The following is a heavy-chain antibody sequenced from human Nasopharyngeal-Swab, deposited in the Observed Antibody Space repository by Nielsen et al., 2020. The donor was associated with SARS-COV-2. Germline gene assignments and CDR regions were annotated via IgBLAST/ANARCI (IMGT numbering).Heavy chain of an antibody. D-gene: IGHD3-3*01. CDR2: INPTGGST. CDR3: ARSGRITIFGVFINYYYYMDV. V-gene: IGHV1-46*01. Sequence: WVRDAPGQGLEWMGIINPTGGSTSYAQKFQGRVTMTRDTSTSTVYMELSSLRSEDTAVYYCARSGRITIFGVFINYYYYMDVWGKGTTVTVSS. J-gene: IGHJ6*03.